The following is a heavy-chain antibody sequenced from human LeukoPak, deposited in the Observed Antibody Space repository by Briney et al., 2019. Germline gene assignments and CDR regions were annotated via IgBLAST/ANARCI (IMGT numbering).Heavy chain of an antibody. J-gene: IGHJ5*02. D-gene: IGHD2-15*01. Sequence: SETLSLTCTVSGGSISSNGYYWGWIRQSPGEGLEWIGNIYYSGITYYNASLKSRVTISVDTSKNQFSLKVRSVTAADTAVYYCARHRYRVAWFDPWGQGTLVTVSS. CDR1: GGSISSNGYY. CDR2: IYYSGIT. CDR3: ARHRYRVAWFDP. V-gene: IGHV4-39*01.